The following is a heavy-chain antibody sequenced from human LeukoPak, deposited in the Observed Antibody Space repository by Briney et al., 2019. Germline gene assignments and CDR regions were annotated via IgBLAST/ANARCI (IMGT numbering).Heavy chain of an antibody. V-gene: IGHV3-74*01. CDR2: INNDGSST. CDR3: TKRGDDYHSFAFHL. CDR1: GFTFSSYW. Sequence: QSGGSLRLSCAASGFTFSSYWMHWVRQAPGKGLVWVSRINNDGSSTTYADSVKGRFTISRDNAKNTLYLQMNSLRAEDTAVYYCTKRGDDYHSFAFHLWGQGTMVTVSS. D-gene: IGHD4-11*01. J-gene: IGHJ3*01.